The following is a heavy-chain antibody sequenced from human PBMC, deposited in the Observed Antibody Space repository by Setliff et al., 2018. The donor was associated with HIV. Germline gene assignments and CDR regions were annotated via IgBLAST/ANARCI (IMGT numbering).Heavy chain of an antibody. Sequence: SETLSLTCAVSGYSISSGFYWGWIRQPPGKGLEWIGTIYHSGSTYYDPSLKSRVTISVDTSKNQFSLKVSSVTAADTAVYYCARQSSGSPEYFQHWGQGTLVTVSS. V-gene: IGHV4-38-2*01. J-gene: IGHJ1*01. CDR3: ARQSSGSPEYFQH. D-gene: IGHD1-26*01. CDR2: IYHSGST. CDR1: GYSISSGFY.